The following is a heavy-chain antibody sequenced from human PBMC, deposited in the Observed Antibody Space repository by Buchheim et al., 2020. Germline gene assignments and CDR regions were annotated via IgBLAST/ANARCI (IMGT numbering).Heavy chain of an antibody. D-gene: IGHD3-22*01. V-gene: IGHV3-48*03. CDR1: GFTFSSYE. Sequence: EVQLVESGGGLVQPGGSLRLSCAASGFTFSSYEMNWVRQAPGKGLEWVSYISSSGCTIHYADSVKGRFTISSDNAKNSLYLQMNRLRAENTAEYYCARDFWGEVTMIVVAGKGYYYGMDVWGQGTT. CDR3: ARDFWGEVTMIVVAGKGYYYGMDV. CDR2: ISSSGCTI. J-gene: IGHJ6*02.